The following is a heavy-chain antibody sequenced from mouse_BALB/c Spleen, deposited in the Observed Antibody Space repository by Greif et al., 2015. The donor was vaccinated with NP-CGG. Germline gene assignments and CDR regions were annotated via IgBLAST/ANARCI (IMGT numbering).Heavy chain of an antibody. V-gene: IGHV1S132*01. CDR1: GYTFTSYW. CDR2: IFPGTGTT. CDR3: ARRRFGNLYAMDY. D-gene: IGHD2-1*01. Sequence: VQLQQPGAELVKPGASVKLSCKTSGYTFTSYWIQWVKQRPGQGLGWIGEIFPGTGTTYYNEKFKGKATLTIDTSSSTAYMQLSSLTSEDSAVYFCARRRFGNLYAMDYWGQGTSVTVSS. J-gene: IGHJ4*01.